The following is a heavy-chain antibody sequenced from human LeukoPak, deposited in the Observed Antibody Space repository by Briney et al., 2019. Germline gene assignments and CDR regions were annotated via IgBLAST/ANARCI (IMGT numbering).Heavy chain of an antibody. J-gene: IGHJ4*02. D-gene: IGHD6-13*01. CDR3: ARGHTIAAAVDY. CDR1: GGSNSSYY. CDR2: IYYSGST. Sequence: PSETLSLTCTVSGGSNSSYYWGWIRQPPGKGLEWIGSIYYSGSTYYNPSLKSRVTVSVDTSKNQFSLKLSSVTAADTAVYYCARGHTIAAAVDYWGQGTLVTVSS. V-gene: IGHV4-39*07.